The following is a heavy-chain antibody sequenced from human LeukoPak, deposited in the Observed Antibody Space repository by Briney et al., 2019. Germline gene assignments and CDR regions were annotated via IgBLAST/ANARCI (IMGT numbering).Heavy chain of an antibody. Sequence: GGSLRLSCAASGFTFDDYAMHWVRQAPGKGLEWVSGISWNSGSIGYADSVKGRFTISRDNAKNSLYLQMNSLRAEDTALYYCAKDNSSGYYFFDYWGQGTLVTVSS. V-gene: IGHV3-9*01. CDR2: ISWNSGSI. CDR3: AKDNSSGYYFFDY. CDR1: GFTFDDYA. D-gene: IGHD3-22*01. J-gene: IGHJ4*02.